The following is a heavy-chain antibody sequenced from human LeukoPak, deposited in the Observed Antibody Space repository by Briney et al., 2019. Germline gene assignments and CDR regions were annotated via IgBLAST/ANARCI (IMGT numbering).Heavy chain of an antibody. D-gene: IGHD3-3*01. J-gene: IGHJ3*02. CDR1: GGSISSGSYY. CDR2: IYTSGST. CDR3: ARDWYYDFWSAFEI. V-gene: IGHV4-61*09. Sequence: SQTLSLTCTVSGGSISSGSYYWSWIRQPAGKGLEWIGHIYTSGSTNYNPSLKSRVTISVDTSKNQFSLKLSSVTAADTAVYFCARDWYYDFWSAFEIWGQGTTVIVSS.